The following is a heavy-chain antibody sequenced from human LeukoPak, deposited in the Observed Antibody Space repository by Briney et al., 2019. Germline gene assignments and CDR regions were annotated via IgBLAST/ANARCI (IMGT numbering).Heavy chain of an antibody. Sequence: ASVKVSFKASGGTFSSYAISWVRQAPGQGLEWMGRIIPILGIANYAQKFQGRVTITADKSTSTAYMELSSLRSEDTAVYYCAGDIDGSYSGYWGQGTLVTVSS. CDR2: IIPILGIA. V-gene: IGHV1-69*04. CDR1: GGTFSSYA. CDR3: AGDIDGSYSGY. D-gene: IGHD1-26*01. J-gene: IGHJ4*02.